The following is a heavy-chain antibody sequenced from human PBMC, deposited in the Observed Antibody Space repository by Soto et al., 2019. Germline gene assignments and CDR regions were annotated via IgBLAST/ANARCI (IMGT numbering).Heavy chain of an antibody. D-gene: IGHD6-19*01. CDR3: ARGGFPLGYSSGWYRY. CDR1: GGSFSGYY. V-gene: IGHV4-34*01. CDR2: INHSGST. Sequence: QVQLQQWGAGLLKPSETLSLTCAVYGGSFSGYYWSWIRQPPGKGLEWIGEINHSGSTNYNPYLKSRVTISVGTSKHQFSLKLSSVTAAVTAVYYCARGGFPLGYSSGWYRYWGQGTLVTVSS. J-gene: IGHJ4*02.